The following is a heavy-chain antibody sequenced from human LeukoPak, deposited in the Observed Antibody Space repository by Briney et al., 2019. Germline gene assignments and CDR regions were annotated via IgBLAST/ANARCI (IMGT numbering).Heavy chain of an antibody. CDR3: ASVAAKEDRWFDP. CDR2: IYYSGST. D-gene: IGHD2-15*01. V-gene: IGHV4-59*01. CDR1: GGSISSYY. J-gene: IGHJ5*02. Sequence: PSETLSLTCTVSGGSISSYYWSWIRQPPGMGLEWIGYIYYSGSTNYNPSLKSRVTISVDTSKNQFSLKLSSVTAADTAVYYCASVAAKEDRWFDPWGQGTLVTVSS.